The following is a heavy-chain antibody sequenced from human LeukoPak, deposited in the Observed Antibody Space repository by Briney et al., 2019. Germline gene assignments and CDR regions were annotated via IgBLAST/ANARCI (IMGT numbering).Heavy chain of an antibody. Sequence: GGTLRLSCAASGLTFSSHGMSWVRQAPGKGLEWVSAISGSGGSTYYADSVKGRFTISRDNSKNTLYLQMNSLRAEDTAVYYCASPSDYYDSSGYYDHWGQGTLVTVSS. D-gene: IGHD3-22*01. CDR1: GLTFSSHG. CDR3: ASPSDYYDSSGYYDH. V-gene: IGHV3-23*01. CDR2: ISGSGGST. J-gene: IGHJ5*02.